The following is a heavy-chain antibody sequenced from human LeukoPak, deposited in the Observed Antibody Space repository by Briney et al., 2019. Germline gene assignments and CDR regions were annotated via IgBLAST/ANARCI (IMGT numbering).Heavy chain of an antibody. CDR1: GYSISSGYY. V-gene: IGHV4-38-2*02. Sequence: PSETLSLTCTVSGYSISSGYYWGCIRQPPGKGLEWIGSIYYSGSIYYNPSLKSRVTISVDTSKNQFSLKLSSVTAADTAVYYCARVGGSGSYYGDAFDIWGQGTMVTVSS. CDR3: ARVGGSGSYYGDAFDI. CDR2: IYYSGSI. D-gene: IGHD3-10*01. J-gene: IGHJ3*02.